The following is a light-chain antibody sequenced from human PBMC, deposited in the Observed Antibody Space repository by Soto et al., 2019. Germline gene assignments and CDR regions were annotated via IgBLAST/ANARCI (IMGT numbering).Light chain of an antibody. CDR1: QSITASQ. Sequence: ETVLTQSPGTLSLSPGERATLSCRASQSITASQLAWYQQKPGQAPRLLIYGASTRATGIPARFSGSGSGTEFTLTISSLQSEDFAVYYCQQYNNWPRITFGQGTLLEN. V-gene: IGKV3-15*01. J-gene: IGKJ5*01. CDR2: GAS. CDR3: QQYNNWPRIT.